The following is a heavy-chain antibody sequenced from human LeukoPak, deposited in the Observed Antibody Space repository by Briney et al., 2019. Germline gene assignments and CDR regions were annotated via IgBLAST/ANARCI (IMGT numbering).Heavy chain of an antibody. Sequence: GRSLRLSCAASGFTFSSYGMHWVRQAPGKGLEWVAVISYDGSNKYYADSVKGRFTISRDNSKNTLYLQMNSLRAEDTAVYYCAKDRVLGDYRGQGTLVTVSS. J-gene: IGHJ4*02. V-gene: IGHV3-30*18. CDR1: GFTFSSYG. CDR2: ISYDGSNK. D-gene: IGHD2-8*01. CDR3: AKDRVLGDY.